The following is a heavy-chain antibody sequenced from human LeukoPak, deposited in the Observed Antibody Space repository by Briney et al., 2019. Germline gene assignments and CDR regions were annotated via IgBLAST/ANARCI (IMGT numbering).Heavy chain of an antibody. D-gene: IGHD6-19*01. CDR2: IYYSGST. V-gene: IGHV4-39*07. J-gene: IGHJ4*02. CDR3: ARSSTGIAVAGLWIEY. CDR1: GGSISSSSYY. Sequence: SETLSLTCTVSGGSISSSSYYWGWTRQPPGKGLEWIGSIYYSGSTYYNPSLKSRVTISVDTSKNQFSLKLSSVTAADTAVYYCARSSTGIAVAGLWIEYWGQGTLVTVSS.